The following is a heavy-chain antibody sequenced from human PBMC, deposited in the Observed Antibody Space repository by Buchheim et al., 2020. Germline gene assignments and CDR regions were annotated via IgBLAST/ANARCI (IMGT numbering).Heavy chain of an antibody. J-gene: IGHJ6*02. CDR3: SDVISRSHYDYYHFGLDV. D-gene: IGHD1-26*01. CDR2: MNPNSGNT. V-gene: IGHV1-8*01. Sequence: QVQLVQSGAEVKKPGASVKVSCKASGYTFTSYDINWVRQATGQGLEWMGWMNPNSGNTGYAQKFQGRVTMTRNTSISTAYIELSRLRSEDSAVYYCSDVISRSHYDYYHFGLDVWGQGTT. CDR1: GYTFTSYD.